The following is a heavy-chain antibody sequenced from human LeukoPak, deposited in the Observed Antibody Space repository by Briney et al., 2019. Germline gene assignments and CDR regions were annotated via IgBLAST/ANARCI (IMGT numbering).Heavy chain of an antibody. J-gene: IGHJ4*02. CDR2: IKSKTEGGTT. CDR1: GFTFSIAW. Sequence: GGSLRLSCAASGFTFSIAWMSWVRQVPGKGLEWVGRIKSKTEGGTTDYAAPVKGRFTISRDDSKNTLYLQMNSLKIEDTAVYYCARGGEEGNPPMYYFDYWGQGTLVTVSS. V-gene: IGHV3-15*01. D-gene: IGHD2/OR15-2a*01. CDR3: ARGGEEGNPPMYYFDY.